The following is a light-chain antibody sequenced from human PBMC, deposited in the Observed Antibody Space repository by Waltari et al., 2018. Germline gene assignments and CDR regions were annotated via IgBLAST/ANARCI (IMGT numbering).Light chain of an antibody. V-gene: IGKV4-1*01. CDR3: QQFYQTPPT. CDR2: WAS. J-gene: IGKJ1*01. Sequence: DIVMTQSPDSLAVSVGARATLHCKSSRGLLYNPNNKHYIGWDQQKPWQPPKLLIYWASTRQPGVPDRFSGSGSGTDFTLTITSLQAEDVAVYYCQQFYQTPPTFGQGTKVEIK. CDR1: RGLLYNPNNKHY.